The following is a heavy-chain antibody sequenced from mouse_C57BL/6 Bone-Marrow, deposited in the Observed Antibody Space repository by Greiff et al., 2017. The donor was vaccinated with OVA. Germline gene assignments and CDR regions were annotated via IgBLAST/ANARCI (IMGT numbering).Heavy chain of an antibody. CDR3: ARVTTVVATNYWYFDV. CDR2: IYPRSGNT. V-gene: IGHV1-81*01. J-gene: IGHJ1*03. CDR1: GYTFTSYG. Sequence: VQLQESGAELARPGASVKLSCKASGYTFTSYGISWVKQRTGQGLEWIGEIYPRSGNTYYNEKFKGKATLTADKSSSTAYMELRSLTSEDSAVYFCARVTTVVATNYWYFDVWGTGTTVTVSS. D-gene: IGHD1-1*01.